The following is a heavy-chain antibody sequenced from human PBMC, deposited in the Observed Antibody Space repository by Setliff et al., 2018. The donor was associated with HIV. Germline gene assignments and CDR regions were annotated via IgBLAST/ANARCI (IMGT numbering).Heavy chain of an antibody. CDR2: IYHNGIT. CDR1: GYSISSGYY. Sequence: PSETLSLTCGVSGYSISSGYYWGWIRQPPGKGLEWIGSIYHNGITEYNPSLKSRVTVSVDTSQNQFSLKLTSVTAADTATYFCSRGPPFDRWGRGTLVTVSS. CDR3: SRGPPFDR. J-gene: IGHJ2*01. V-gene: IGHV4-38-2*01.